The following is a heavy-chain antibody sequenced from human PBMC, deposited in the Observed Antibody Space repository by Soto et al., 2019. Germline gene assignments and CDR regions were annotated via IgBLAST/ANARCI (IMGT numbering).Heavy chain of an antibody. V-gene: IGHV1-18*01. CDR2: ISAYNGNT. J-gene: IGHJ6*02. D-gene: IGHD2-2*01. CDR3: ARDGVVVPAPGPPPSYYGMDV. Sequence: ASGKVSCKASGYTFTSDGISWVRQAPGQGLEWMGWISAYNGNTNYAQKLQGRVTMTTDTSTSTAYMELRSLRSDDTAVYYCARDGVVVPAPGPPPSYYGMDVWGQGTTVTVSS. CDR1: GYTFTSDG.